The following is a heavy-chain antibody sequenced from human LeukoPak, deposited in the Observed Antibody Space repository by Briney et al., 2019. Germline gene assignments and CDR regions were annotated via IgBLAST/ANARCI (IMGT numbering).Heavy chain of an antibody. CDR3: ARVASYHSGSYYEDWFDP. V-gene: IGHV1-69*13. CDR1: GYTFTSYG. Sequence: GASVKVSCKASGYTFTSYGISWVRQAPGQGLEWMGGIIPIFGTANYAQKFQGRVTITADESTSTAYMELSSLRSDDTAVYYCARVASYHSGSYYEDWFDPWGQGTLVTVSS. J-gene: IGHJ5*02. D-gene: IGHD1-26*01. CDR2: IIPIFGTA.